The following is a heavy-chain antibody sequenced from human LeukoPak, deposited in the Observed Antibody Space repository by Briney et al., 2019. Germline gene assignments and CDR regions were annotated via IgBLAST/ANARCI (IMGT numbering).Heavy chain of an antibody. CDR2: INPNSGGT. J-gene: IGHJ5*02. Sequence: ASVKVSCKASGYTFTHYYMHWVRQAPGQGLEWMGWINPNSGGTNYAQKFQGRVTMTRDTSISTAYMELSRLRSDDTAVYYCARDFTGGGSSWSDNWFDPWGQGTLVTVSS. CDR1: GYTFTHYY. V-gene: IGHV1-2*02. CDR3: ARDFTGGGSSWSDNWFDP. D-gene: IGHD6-13*01.